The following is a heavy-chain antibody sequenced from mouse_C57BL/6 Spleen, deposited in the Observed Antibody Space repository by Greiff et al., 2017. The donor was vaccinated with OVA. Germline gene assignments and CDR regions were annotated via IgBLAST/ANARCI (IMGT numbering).Heavy chain of an antibody. D-gene: IGHD2-5*01. J-gene: IGHJ3*01. CDR1: GYTFTSYW. V-gene: IGHV1-74*01. CDR2: IHPSDSDT. Sequence: QVQLKQPGAELVKPGASVKVSCKASGYTFTSYWMHWVKQRPGQGLEWIGRIHPSDSDTNYNQKFKGKATLTVDKSSSTAYMQLSSLTSEDSAVYYCAVYSNYVEEFAYWGQGTLVTVSA. CDR3: AVYSNYVEEFAY.